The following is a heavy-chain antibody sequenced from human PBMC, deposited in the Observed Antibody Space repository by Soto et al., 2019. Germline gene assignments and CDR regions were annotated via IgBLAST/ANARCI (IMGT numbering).Heavy chain of an antibody. J-gene: IGHJ5*02. CDR3: ARGRGRYSSGWAWFDP. D-gene: IGHD6-19*01. V-gene: IGHV4-4*02. Sequence: SETLSLTXGVSGGTIRSPDWWTWVRQPPGKGLEWIGEIFQSGSTNYTPSLESRVTISVDKSKNQFSLTLTSVTAADTAVYFCARGRGRYSSGWAWFDPWGQGILVTVSS. CDR2: IFQSGST. CDR1: GGTIRSPDW.